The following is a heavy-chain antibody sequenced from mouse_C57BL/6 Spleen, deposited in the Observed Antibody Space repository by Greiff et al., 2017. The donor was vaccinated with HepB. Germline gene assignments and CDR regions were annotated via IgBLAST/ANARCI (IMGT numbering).Heavy chain of an antibody. CDR3: ARTYYSNYVCAY. J-gene: IGHJ3*01. V-gene: IGHV1-64*01. Sequence: QVQLQQPGAELVKPGASVKLSCKASGYTFTSYWMHWVKQRPGQGLEWIGMIHPNSGSTNYNEKFKSKATLTVDKSSSTAYMQLSSLTSEDSAVYYCARTYYSNYVCAYWGQGTLVTVSA. D-gene: IGHD2-5*01. CDR2: IHPNSGST. CDR1: GYTFTSYW.